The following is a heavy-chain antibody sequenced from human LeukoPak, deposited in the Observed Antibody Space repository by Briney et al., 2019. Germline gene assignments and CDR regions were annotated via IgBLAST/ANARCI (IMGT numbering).Heavy chain of an antibody. Sequence: GGSLRISCAASGFTFSGYEMNWVRQAPGKGLEWVSYISSSGSTIYYAASVQGRFTISRDDATNSLFLQMSSLRADDTAVYFCARVGQRYGDSSRLDTNWFDPWGPGTLVSVSP. CDR2: ISSSGSTI. V-gene: IGHV3-48*03. D-gene: IGHD4-17*01. CDR3: ARVGQRYGDSSRLDTNWFDP. J-gene: IGHJ5*02. CDR1: GFTFSGYE.